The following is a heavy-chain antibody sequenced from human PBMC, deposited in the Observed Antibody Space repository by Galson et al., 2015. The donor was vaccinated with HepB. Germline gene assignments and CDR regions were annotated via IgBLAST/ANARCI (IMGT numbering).Heavy chain of an antibody. Sequence: SCKAYRFIFSKFGINWVRQAPGQGLEWMGWINPNNGNTNYAQKFQGRVIMTTGTSTSTAYMELKRLRSDDTAVYYCTRGGMATIGGPTFDSWGQGTLVTVSS. CDR1: RFIFSKFG. J-gene: IGHJ4*02. V-gene: IGHV1-18*01. D-gene: IGHD5-24*01. CDR3: TRGGMATIGGPTFDS. CDR2: INPNNGNT.